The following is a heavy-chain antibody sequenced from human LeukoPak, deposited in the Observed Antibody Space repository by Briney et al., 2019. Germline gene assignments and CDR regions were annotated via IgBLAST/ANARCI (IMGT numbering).Heavy chain of an antibody. CDR1: GGSISSSNW. CDR3: AKDYGDYGNAFDI. D-gene: IGHD4-17*01. V-gene: IGHV4-4*02. J-gene: IGHJ3*02. CDR2: IYHSGST. Sequence: SETLSLTCAVSGGSISSSNWWSWVRQPPGKGLEWIGEIYHSGSTNYNPSLKSRVTISVDKSKNQFSLKLSSVTAADTAVYYCAKDYGDYGNAFDIWGQGTMVTASS.